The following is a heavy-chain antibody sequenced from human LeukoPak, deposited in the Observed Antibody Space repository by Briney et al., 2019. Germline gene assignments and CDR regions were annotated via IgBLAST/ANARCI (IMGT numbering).Heavy chain of an antibody. Sequence: GGSLRLSCAASGFTFSSYNMNWVRQAPGKGLEWVSFISSSSSHIYYADSVKGRFTISRDNAKNSLYLQMNSLRAEDTAVYFCVRGDWYFESWGQGTLVTVSS. D-gene: IGHD2-21*01. CDR2: ISSSSSHI. J-gene: IGHJ4*02. V-gene: IGHV3-21*01. CDR1: GFTFSSYN. CDR3: VRGDWYFES.